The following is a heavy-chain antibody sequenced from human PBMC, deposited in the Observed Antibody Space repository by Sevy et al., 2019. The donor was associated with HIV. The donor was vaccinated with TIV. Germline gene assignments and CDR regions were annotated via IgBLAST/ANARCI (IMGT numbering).Heavy chain of an antibody. CDR2: IIPIFGTA. V-gene: IGHV1-69*13. J-gene: IGHJ3*02. Sequence: ASVKVSCKASGGTFSSYAISWVRQAPGQGLEWMGGIIPIFGTANYAQKFQGRVTITADESTSTAYMELSSLRSEDTAVYHCASDVSDNAFDIWGQGTMVTVSS. CDR1: GGTFSSYA. CDR3: ASDVSDNAFDI. D-gene: IGHD3-16*02.